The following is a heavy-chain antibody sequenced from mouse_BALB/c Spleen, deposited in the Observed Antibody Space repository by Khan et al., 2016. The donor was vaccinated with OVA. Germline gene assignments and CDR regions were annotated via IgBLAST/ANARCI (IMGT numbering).Heavy chain of an antibody. CDR2: INPSTGYT. V-gene: IGHV1-7*01. Sequence: QVQLQQSGAELAKPGASVKMSCKASGYTFTTYWMHWVKQRPGQGLDWIGYINPSTGYTEYNQKFKDKATLTADKSSSTAYMQLNSLTSEDSAVYYCARRGVSGIFAYWGQGTLVTVSA. J-gene: IGHJ3*01. CDR3: ARRGVSGIFAY. D-gene: IGHD1-3*01. CDR1: GYTFTTYW.